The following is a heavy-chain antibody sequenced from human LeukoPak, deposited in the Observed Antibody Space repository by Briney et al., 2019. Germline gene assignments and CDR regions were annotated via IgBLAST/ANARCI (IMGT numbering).Heavy chain of an antibody. CDR3: ARGQYVDPVMVTSHYGMDV. D-gene: IGHD5-18*01. CDR1: GFTFRSHA. J-gene: IGHJ6*02. Sequence: GGSLRLSCVGSGFTFRSHAMSWVRQAPEKGLEFVSGIYENGGTTYYADSVKGRFTISRDNTKNTLYLQMNSLRAEDTAVYYCARGQYVDPVMVTSHYGMDVWGQGTTVTVSS. V-gene: IGHV3-23*01. CDR2: IYENGGTT.